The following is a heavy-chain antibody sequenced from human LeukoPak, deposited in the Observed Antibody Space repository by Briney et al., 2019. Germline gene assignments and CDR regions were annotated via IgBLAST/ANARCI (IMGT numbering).Heavy chain of an antibody. D-gene: IGHD1-26*01. CDR2: INNSSTTI. CDR1: GFRFSDYD. CDR3: ARDDTTLDY. J-gene: IGHJ4*02. V-gene: IGHV3-48*04. Sequence: GGSLRLSCAASGFRFSDYDMGWVRQAPGKGLEWLSYINNSSTTIYYADSVKGRFTISRDNAKNSLYLQMNSLRADDTAVYFCARDDTTLDYWGQGTLVTVSS.